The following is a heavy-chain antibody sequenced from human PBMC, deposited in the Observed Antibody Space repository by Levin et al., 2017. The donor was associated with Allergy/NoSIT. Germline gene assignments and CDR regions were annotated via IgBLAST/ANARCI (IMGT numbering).Heavy chain of an antibody. J-gene: IGHJ6*02. V-gene: IGHV3-23*01. D-gene: IGHD3-22*01. CDR3: AKDLYDSSGFYYYGLYV. CDR2: ISNTGSST. CDR1: GFPFSSFA. Sequence: GESLKISCAASGFPFSSFAMTWVRQAPGKGLEWVSTISNTGSSTYYPDSVKGRFTISRDNSKNTLSLQMNSLRAEDTAVYYCAKDLYDSSGFYYYGLYVWGQGTTVTVSS.